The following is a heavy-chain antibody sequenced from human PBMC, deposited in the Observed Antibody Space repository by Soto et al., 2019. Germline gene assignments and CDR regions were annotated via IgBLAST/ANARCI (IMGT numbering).Heavy chain of an antibody. V-gene: IGHV3-23*01. CDR1: GFTFSNYA. J-gene: IGHJ4*02. CDR3: AKLTDLVYYYDSSGRDPYDY. CDR2: ISGSGVST. Sequence: GGSLRLSCAASGFTFSNYAMNWVRQAPGKGLEWVSAISGSGVSTYYADSVTGRFTISRDNSKNTLYLQMNSLSAEDTAVYYCAKLTDLVYYYDSSGRDPYDYWGQGTLVTVSS. D-gene: IGHD3-22*01.